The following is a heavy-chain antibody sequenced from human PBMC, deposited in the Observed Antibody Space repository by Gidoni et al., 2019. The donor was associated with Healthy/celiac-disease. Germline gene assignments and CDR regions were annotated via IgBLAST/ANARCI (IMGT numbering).Heavy chain of an antibody. J-gene: IGHJ6*02. D-gene: IGHD5-12*01. CDR1: GGSFSGYY. Sequence: QVQLQQWGAGLLKPSETLSLTCAVYGGSFSGYYWSWIRQPPGKGLEWIGEINHSGSTNYNPSLKSRVTISVDTSKNQFSLKLSSVTAADTAVYYCARWVSRAVATIFFIYYYGMDVWGQGTTVTVSS. CDR2: INHSGST. V-gene: IGHV4-34*01. CDR3: ARWVSRAVATIFFIYYYGMDV.